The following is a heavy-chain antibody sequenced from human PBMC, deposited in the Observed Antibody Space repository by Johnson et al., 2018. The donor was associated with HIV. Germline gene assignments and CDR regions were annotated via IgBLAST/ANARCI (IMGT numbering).Heavy chain of an antibody. CDR1: GFTFSTYW. Sequence: VQLVESGGGLVQPGGSLRLSCAASGFTFSTYWMTWVRQAPGKGLEWVADIKCDGSEKYYVDSVKGRFTISRDNAKNSLFLQMNSLRAEDTAVYYCAAIAARPLDAFDIWGQGTMVTVSS. CDR2: IKCDGSEK. J-gene: IGHJ3*02. V-gene: IGHV3-7*03. D-gene: IGHD6-6*01. CDR3: AAIAARPLDAFDI.